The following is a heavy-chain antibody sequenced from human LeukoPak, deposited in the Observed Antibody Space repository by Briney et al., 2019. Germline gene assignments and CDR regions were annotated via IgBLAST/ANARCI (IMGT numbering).Heavy chain of an antibody. Sequence: PSETLSLTCTVSGGSISSYYWSWIRQPPGKGLEWIGRIYTSGGTNYNPSLKSRVTMSVDTSKNQFSLKLSSVTAADTAFYYCARVNYYYYYMDVWGKGTTVTISS. J-gene: IGHJ6*03. CDR1: GGSISSYY. V-gene: IGHV4-4*07. CDR2: IYTSGGT. CDR3: ARVNYYYYYMDV.